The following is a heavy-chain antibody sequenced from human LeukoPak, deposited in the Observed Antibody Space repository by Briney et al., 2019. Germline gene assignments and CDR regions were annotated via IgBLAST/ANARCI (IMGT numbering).Heavy chain of an antibody. J-gene: IGHJ4*02. Sequence: PGGSLRLSCAASGFTFDDYAMHWVRQAPGKGLEWVSSISWNSGSIGYADSVKGRFTISRDNSKNTLYLEVISLTAEDTAVYYCAKDDAWLRFGEWSQGTLVTVSS. CDR2: ISWNSGSI. CDR1: GFTFDDYA. V-gene: IGHV3-9*01. CDR3: AKDDAWLRFGE. D-gene: IGHD3-10*01.